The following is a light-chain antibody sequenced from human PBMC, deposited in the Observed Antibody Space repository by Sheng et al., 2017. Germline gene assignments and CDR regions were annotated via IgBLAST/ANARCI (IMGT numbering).Light chain of an antibody. V-gene: IGKV1-12*01. J-gene: IGKJ3*01. CDR3: QQANGFPIFS. CDR2: ASS. CDR1: QSINTW. Sequence: DIHVTQSPSSVSASVGDRVTITCRASQSINTWLAWYQQKPGQAPELLICASSSMQRGVPPRFSGRGSGTEFILTISSLQPEDSATYYCQQANGFPIFSFGPGTTVDIK.